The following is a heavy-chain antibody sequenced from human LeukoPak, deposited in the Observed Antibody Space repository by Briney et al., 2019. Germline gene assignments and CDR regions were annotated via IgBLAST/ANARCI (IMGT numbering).Heavy chain of an antibody. CDR3: ARGVYGHNMGV. D-gene: IGHD3-10*01. CDR1: GFTFSNYY. Sequence: PGGSLRLSCVGSGFTFSNYYMSWVRQAPGKVPVWVSRIKNAGDDPIYADSVKGRFTISRDNAKNTVYLQINSLRAEDTAVYYCARGVYGHNMGVWGEGTTVTVSS. J-gene: IGHJ6*03. V-gene: IGHV3-74*01. CDR2: IKNAGDDP.